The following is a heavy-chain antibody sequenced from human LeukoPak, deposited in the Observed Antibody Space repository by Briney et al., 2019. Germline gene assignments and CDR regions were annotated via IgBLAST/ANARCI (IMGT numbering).Heavy chain of an antibody. J-gene: IGHJ4*02. CDR2: ISGSGGST. CDR3: AKARGSSVYEQFDY. CDR1: GFTFDNFV. Sequence: GGSLRLSCAASGFTFDNFVMSWVRQAPGKGLEWVSGISGSGGSTYYADSLKGRFTISRDNSKNTLYLQMNSLRAEDTAVYYCAKARGSSVYEQFDYWGQGTQVTVSP. V-gene: IGHV3-23*01. D-gene: IGHD5/OR15-5a*01.